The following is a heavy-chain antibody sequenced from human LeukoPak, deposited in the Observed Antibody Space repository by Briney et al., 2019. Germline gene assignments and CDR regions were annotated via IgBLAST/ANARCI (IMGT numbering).Heavy chain of an antibody. CDR1: GGSISSSSYY. D-gene: IGHD6-13*01. J-gene: IGHJ5*02. Sequence: SETLSLTCTVSGGSISSSSYYWGWIRQPPGKGLEWIGSIYYSGSTYYNPSLKSRVTISVDTSRNQFSLKLSSVTAADTAVYYCARATIAAAGRWFDPWGQGTLVTVSS. CDR2: IYYSGST. CDR3: ARATIAAAGRWFDP. V-gene: IGHV4-39*07.